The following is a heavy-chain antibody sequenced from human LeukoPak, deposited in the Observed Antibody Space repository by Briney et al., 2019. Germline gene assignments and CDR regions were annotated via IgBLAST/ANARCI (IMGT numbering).Heavy chain of an antibody. CDR3: ARDQEYSGSPAPFDY. CDR1: GGTFSSYA. J-gene: IGHJ4*02. D-gene: IGHD1-26*01. Sequence: ASVKVSCKASGGTFSSYAISWVRQAPGQGLDWRGRIIPIFGIANYAQKFQGRVTITADKSTSTAYMELSSLRSEDTAVYYCARDQEYSGSPAPFDYWGQGTLVTVSS. V-gene: IGHV1-69*04. CDR2: IIPIFGIA.